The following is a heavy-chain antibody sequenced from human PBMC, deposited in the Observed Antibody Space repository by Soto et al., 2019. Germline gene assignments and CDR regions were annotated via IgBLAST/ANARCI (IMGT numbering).Heavy chain of an antibody. CDR1: GYTFTSYD. Sequence: VKLSFRASGYTFTSYDVNWVRQATGQGLELMGWMNPNSGNTVYAQKFQGRVTMTRDTSISTAYMELSSLRSEDTAVYYCARARVLRYFDWLLQADDAFDIWGQGTMVTVSS. CDR2: MNPNSGNT. J-gene: IGHJ3*02. V-gene: IGHV1-8*01. CDR3: ARARVLRYFDWLLQADDAFDI. D-gene: IGHD3-9*01.